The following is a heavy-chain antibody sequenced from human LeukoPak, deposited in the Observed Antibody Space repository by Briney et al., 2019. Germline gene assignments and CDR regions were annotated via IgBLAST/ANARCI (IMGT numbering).Heavy chain of an antibody. Sequence: SQTLSPTCAISGDSVSSNSAAWNWIRQSPSRGLEWLGRTYYRSKWYNDYAVSVKSRITINPDTSKNQFSLQLNSVTPEDTAVYYCARGAGIAVAGTFFDYWGQGTLVTVSS. CDR3: ARGAGIAVAGTFFDY. D-gene: IGHD6-19*01. CDR1: GDSVSSNSAA. V-gene: IGHV6-1*01. CDR2: TYYRSKWYN. J-gene: IGHJ4*02.